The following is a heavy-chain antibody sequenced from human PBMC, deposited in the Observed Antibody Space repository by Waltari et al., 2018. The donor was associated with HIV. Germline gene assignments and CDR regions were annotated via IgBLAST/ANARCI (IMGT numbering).Heavy chain of an antibody. V-gene: IGHV3-33*01. D-gene: IGHD2-2*01. J-gene: IGHJ4*02. Sequence: QVQLVESGGGVVPPGKSLRLSCAASGFTFSSSAMHWVRQAPGKGLEWVAVIWHDANNQYYADSVQGRFTISRDNSKNTLYLQMNSLRAEDTALYYCARDSPAFSRGTEELDYWGQGTLVTVSS. CDR1: GFTFSSSA. CDR2: IWHDANNQ. CDR3: ARDSPAFSRGTEELDY.